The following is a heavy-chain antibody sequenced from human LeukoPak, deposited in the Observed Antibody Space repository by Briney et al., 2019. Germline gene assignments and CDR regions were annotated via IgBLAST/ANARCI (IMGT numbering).Heavy chain of an antibody. Sequence: SETLSLTCTVPGGSISSGDYYWSWIRQPPGKGLEWIGYIYYSGSTYYNPSLKSRVTISVDTSKNQFSLKLSSVTAADTAVYYCARDLLTAPGAFDIWGQGTMVTVSS. J-gene: IGHJ3*02. D-gene: IGHD3-9*01. CDR3: ARDLLTAPGAFDI. CDR1: GGSISSGDYY. CDR2: IYYSGST. V-gene: IGHV4-30-4*01.